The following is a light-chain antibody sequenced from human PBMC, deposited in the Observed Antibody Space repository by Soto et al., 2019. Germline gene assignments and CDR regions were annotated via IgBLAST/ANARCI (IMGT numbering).Light chain of an antibody. CDR2: AAS. J-gene: IGKJ3*01. Sequence: EIVMTQSPATLSVSPGERATLSCRASQSVYNNLAWYQQKPGQAPRLLIYAASTRHTGIPDRFNGSGSGTDFALTINRLEPEDFAVYFCQQYDGAPLTFGPGTKVDIK. CDR3: QQYDGAPLT. V-gene: IGKV3D-15*01. CDR1: QSVYNN.